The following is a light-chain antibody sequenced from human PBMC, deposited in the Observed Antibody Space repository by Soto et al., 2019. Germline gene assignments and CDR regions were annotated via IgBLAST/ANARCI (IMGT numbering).Light chain of an antibody. CDR1: QSVSSYY. J-gene: IGKJ2*01. V-gene: IGKV3-20*01. CDR3: QQYDSPPGT. Sequence: EIELTQSPGTLSLSPGERATLSCRASQSVSSYYLAWYQQKPGQAPRLLIYGASSRATGIPERFSGSGSGTDFTLSISRLEPEDFAVYYCQQYDSPPGTFGQGTKLEIK. CDR2: GAS.